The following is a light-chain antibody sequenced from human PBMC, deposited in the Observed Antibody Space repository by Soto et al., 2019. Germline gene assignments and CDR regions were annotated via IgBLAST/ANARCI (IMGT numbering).Light chain of an antibody. CDR1: SSVVGGYDY. J-gene: IGLJ1*01. Sequence: QSMLTQPASVSGSPGQSITISCTGTSSVVGGYDYVSWYQLHPGKAPKLMVFEVNNRPSGVSYRFSGSKSGNTASLTISGLQAEDEADYFCSSYSISTAYLFGTGTKVTVL. CDR3: SSYSISTAYL. V-gene: IGLV2-14*01. CDR2: EVN.